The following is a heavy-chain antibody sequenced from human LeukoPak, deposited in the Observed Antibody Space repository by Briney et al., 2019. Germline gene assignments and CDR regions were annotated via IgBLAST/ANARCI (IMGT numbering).Heavy chain of an antibody. Sequence: ASVKVSCKASGYTFTNYYIHCMRQAPGQGLEWMGVILPGGGSTSYAQKFQGRVTMTRDMSTNTVYMVLSGLRSEDTAVYYCARSSFLWYFDSWGQGTLVTVSS. CDR3: ARSSFLWYFDS. CDR1: GYTFTNYY. CDR2: ILPGGGST. J-gene: IGHJ4*02. D-gene: IGHD3-16*01. V-gene: IGHV1-46*01.